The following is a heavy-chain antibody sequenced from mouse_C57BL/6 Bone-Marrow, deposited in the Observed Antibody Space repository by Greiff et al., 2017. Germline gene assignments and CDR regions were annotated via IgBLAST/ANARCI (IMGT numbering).Heavy chain of an antibody. CDR2: IWRGGST. V-gene: IGHV2-5*01. CDR1: GFSLTSYG. D-gene: IGHD2-4*01. Sequence: QVQLKESGPGLVQPSQSLSITCTVSGFSLTSYGVHWVRQSPGKGLEWLGVIWRGGSTDYNAAFMSRLSITKDNSKSQVFFKMNSLQADDTAIYYCAKNDDFNGGYFDVWGTGTTVTVSS. J-gene: IGHJ1*03. CDR3: AKNDDFNGGYFDV.